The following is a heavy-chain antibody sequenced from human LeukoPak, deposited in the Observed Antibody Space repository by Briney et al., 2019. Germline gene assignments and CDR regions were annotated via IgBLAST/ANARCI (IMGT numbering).Heavy chain of an antibody. Sequence: PGGSLRLSCAASGFTVSSNYMSWVRQAPGKGLEWVSVIYSGGSTYYADSVKGRFTISRDNSKNTLYLQMNSLRAEDTAVYYCARAGDSSLFDYWGQGTLVTVSS. CDR3: ARAGDSSLFDY. V-gene: IGHV3-66*01. CDR2: IYSGGST. J-gene: IGHJ4*02. CDR1: GFTVSSNY. D-gene: IGHD3-22*01.